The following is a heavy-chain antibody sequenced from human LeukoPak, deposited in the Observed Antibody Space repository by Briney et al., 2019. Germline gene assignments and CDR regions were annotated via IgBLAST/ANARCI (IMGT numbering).Heavy chain of an antibody. V-gene: IGHV3-7*01. Sequence: PGGSLRLPCAASGFTSSSYWLSWVRQAPGEGLEWVASIEQDGSQKYYVDSVRGRFTISRDNAKNSVYLQMNSLRVEDTAVYYCARNSGSYPFDYWGQGTLVTVSS. CDR3: ARNSGSYPFDY. D-gene: IGHD1-26*01. CDR1: GFTSSSYW. J-gene: IGHJ4*02. CDR2: IEQDGSQK.